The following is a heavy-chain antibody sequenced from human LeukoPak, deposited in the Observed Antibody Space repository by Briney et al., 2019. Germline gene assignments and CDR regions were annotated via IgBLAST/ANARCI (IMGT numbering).Heavy chain of an antibody. D-gene: IGHD6-6*01. CDR2: INPSGGST. J-gene: IGHJ4*02. CDR1: GGTFTSYY. V-gene: IGHV1-46*01. CDR3: AREYSSSTFDY. Sequence: GASVKVSCRASGGTFTSYYMHWVRQAPGQGLEWMGIINPSGGSTSYAQKFQGRVTMTRDTSTSTVYMELSSLRSEDTAVYYCAREYSSSTFDYWGQGTLVTVSS.